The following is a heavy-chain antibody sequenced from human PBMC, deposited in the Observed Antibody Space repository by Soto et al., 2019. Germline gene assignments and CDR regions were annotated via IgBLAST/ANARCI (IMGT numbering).Heavy chain of an antibody. V-gene: IGHV4-38-2*01. D-gene: IGHD3-22*01. Sequence: PSETLSLTCAVSGYSIRSGYFWGWVRQPPGKGLEWIGSISHSGSTYYNPSLKSRVTISVDTSKNQFSLKLSSVTAADTAVYYCARVAYYDSSGYYYYFDYWGQGTLVTV. CDR1: GYSIRSGYF. CDR2: ISHSGST. CDR3: ARVAYYDSSGYYYYFDY. J-gene: IGHJ4*02.